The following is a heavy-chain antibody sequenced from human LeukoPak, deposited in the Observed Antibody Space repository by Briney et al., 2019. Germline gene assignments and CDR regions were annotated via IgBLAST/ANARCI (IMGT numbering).Heavy chain of an antibody. J-gene: IGHJ4*02. CDR2: LYYMRGA. D-gene: IGHD3-10*01. CDR1: GVSISGYY. CDR3: ARAGVYYASGSYLEY. Sequence: PSETLSLTCTVSGVSISGYYWSWSRQPPGKGVEWIGNLYYMRGAWYKSSLKSRVTTSVDTSRNQFSLKVSSVTAADTAVYYCARAGVYYASGSYLEYWGQGTLVTVSS. V-gene: IGHV4-59*01.